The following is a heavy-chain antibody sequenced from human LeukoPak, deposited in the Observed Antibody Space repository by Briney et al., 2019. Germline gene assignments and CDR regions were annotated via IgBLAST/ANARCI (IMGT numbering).Heavy chain of an antibody. CDR2: IKSKTDGGTT. V-gene: IGHV3-15*01. J-gene: IGHJ4*02. D-gene: IGHD3-22*01. CDR3: TTGTANYYDSSGDY. Sequence: PGGSLRLSCTVSGFTVSSNSMSWVRQAPGKGLEWVGRIKSKTDGGTTDYASPVKGRFSISRDDSKNTLYLQMNSLKTEDTAVYYCTTGTANYYDSSGDYWGQGTLVTVSS. CDR1: GFTVSSNS.